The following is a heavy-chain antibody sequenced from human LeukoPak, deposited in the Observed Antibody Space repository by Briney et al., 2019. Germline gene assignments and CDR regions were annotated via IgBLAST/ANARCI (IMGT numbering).Heavy chain of an antibody. D-gene: IGHD3-3*01. CDR2: IYSGGST. J-gene: IGHJ4*02. CDR3: ARDSVLRHFFDY. CDR1: GFTASSTY. Sequence: GGSLRLSCAASGFTASSTYMSWVRQAPGKGLEWVSVIYSGGSTYYADSVKGRFTISRDNSKTTLYLQMNSLRGEDTAVYYCARDSVLRHFFDYWGQGTLVTVSS. V-gene: IGHV3-66*01.